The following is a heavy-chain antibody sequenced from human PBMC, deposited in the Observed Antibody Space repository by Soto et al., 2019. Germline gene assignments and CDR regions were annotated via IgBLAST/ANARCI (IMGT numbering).Heavy chain of an antibody. V-gene: IGHV3-74*01. CDR2: INSDGSST. CDR3: ASSLLTPFDY. J-gene: IGHJ4*02. D-gene: IGHD7-27*01. Sequence: PEGSLRLSCSPSGFTFRSYWMHWVRQAPGKGLVWVSRINSDGSSTSYADSVKGRFTISRDNAKNTLYLQMNSLRAEDTAVYYCASSLLTPFDYWGQGTLVPVSS. CDR1: GFTFRSYW.